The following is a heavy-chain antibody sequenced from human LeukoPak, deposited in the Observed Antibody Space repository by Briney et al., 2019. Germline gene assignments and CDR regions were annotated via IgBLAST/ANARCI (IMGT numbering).Heavy chain of an antibody. CDR2: IYYSGST. J-gene: IGHJ6*03. CDR1: GGSISSYY. V-gene: IGHV4-59*01. D-gene: IGHD5-24*01. CDR3: AREEMATSPSLLRYYYYYMDV. Sequence: SETLSLTCTVSGGSISSYYWSWIRQPPGKGLEWIGYIYYSGSTNYNPSLKSRVAISVDPSKNQFSLKLSSVTAADTAVYYCAREEMATSPSLLRYYYYYMDVWGKGTTVTVSS.